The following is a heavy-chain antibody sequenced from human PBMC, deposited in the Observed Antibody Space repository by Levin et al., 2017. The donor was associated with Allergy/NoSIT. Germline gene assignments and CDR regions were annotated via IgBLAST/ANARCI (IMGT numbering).Heavy chain of an antibody. J-gene: IGHJ4*02. D-gene: IGHD6-13*01. CDR3: ASISIAAADNFDY. Sequence: GESLKISCAASGFTFSSYGMHWVRQAPGKGLEWVAVIWYDGSNKYYADSVKGRFTISRDNSKNTLYLQMNSLRAEDTAVYYCASISIAAADNFDYWGQGTLVTVSS. V-gene: IGHV3-33*01. CDR1: GFTFSSYG. CDR2: IWYDGSNK.